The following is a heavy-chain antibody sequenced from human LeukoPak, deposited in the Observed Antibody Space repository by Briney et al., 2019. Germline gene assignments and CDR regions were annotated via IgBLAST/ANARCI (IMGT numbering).Heavy chain of an antibody. V-gene: IGHV5-51*01. CDR3: ARHCGDKFVVGNWIDP. D-gene: IGHD2-15*01. J-gene: IGHJ5*02. CDR1: GYSFTSYW. CDR2: IYPGDSAT. Sequence: GESLKISCKGSGYSFTSYWIGWVRQMPGKGLEWMGIIYPGDSATRYSPSFQGQVNISADKSISTAYLQWSSLKASDTAMYYCARHCGDKFVVGNWIDPWGQGTLVTVSS.